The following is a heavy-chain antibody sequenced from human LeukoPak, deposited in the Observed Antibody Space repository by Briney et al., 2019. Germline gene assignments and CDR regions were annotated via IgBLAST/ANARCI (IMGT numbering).Heavy chain of an antibody. CDR2: ISSRSSYI. J-gene: IGHJ6*03. V-gene: IGHV3-21*01. CDR3: ARDAQWLVPEGYYYYMDV. D-gene: IGHD6-19*01. Sequence: GSLRLSCAGSGFTFSRYNMNWFRQAPGKGLERVSSISSRSSYIFYADSVKGRFTISRDNAKNSLYLQMNSLEAEDTAVYYCARDAQWLVPEGYYYYMDVWGKGTTVTVSS. CDR1: GFTFSRYN.